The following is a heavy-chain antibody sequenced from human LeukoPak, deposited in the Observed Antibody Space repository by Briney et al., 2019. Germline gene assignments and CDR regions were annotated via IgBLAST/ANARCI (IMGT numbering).Heavy chain of an antibody. D-gene: IGHD3-22*01. V-gene: IGHV4-59*01. J-gene: IGHJ4*02. CDR2: IYYSGST. CDR1: GGSISSYY. CDR3: ARAFTWDYDRGYFNN. Sequence: SETLSLTCTVSGGSISSYYWSWIRQPPGKGLEWIGYIYYSGSTNYNPSLKSRVTISVDTSKDQFSLKLSSVTAADTAVYYCARAFTWDYDRGYFNNWGQGTLVTVSS.